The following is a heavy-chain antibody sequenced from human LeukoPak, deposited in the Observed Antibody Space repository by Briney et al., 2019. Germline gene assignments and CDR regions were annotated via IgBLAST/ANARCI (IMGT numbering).Heavy chain of an antibody. CDR1: GFTFASSA. V-gene: IGHV1-58*02. D-gene: IGHD5-18*01. CDR3: AASVDTVIYHYYYAMDV. J-gene: IGHJ6*02. CDR2: IVVGGGGT. Sequence: SVKVSCKASGFTFASSAIQWVRQARGQRLEWIGWIVVGGGGTNYAQKFQERVTITRDMSTSTAYMELSSLRSEDTAVYYCAASVDTVIYHYYYAMDVWGQGTTVTVSS.